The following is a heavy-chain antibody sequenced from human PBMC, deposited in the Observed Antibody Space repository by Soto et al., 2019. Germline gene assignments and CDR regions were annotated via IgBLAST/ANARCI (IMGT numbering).Heavy chain of an antibody. Sequence: EVQLVESGGGLVQPGWSLRLSCAASGFTFSSYSMNWVRQAPGKGLAWVSYISSSSSTIYYADSVKGRFTISRDSAKKSLYLQMNTLRAEDTAVYYCARHPERIAEIGWFDPWGQGTLGTVSS. J-gene: IGHJ5*02. D-gene: IGHD6-13*01. CDR2: ISSSSSTI. CDR3: ARHPERIAEIGWFDP. V-gene: IGHV3-48*01. CDR1: GFTFSSYS.